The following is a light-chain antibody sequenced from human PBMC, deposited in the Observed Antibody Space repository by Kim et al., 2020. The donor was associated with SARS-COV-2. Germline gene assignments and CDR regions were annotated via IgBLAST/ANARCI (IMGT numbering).Light chain of an antibody. CDR3: QQYCSSPT. CDR1: QSVGSDY. V-gene: IGKV3-20*01. J-gene: IGKJ1*01. Sequence: EIVLTQSPGTLSLSPGERATLSCRASQSVGSDYLACYQHKPGQAPRLPFYDASSRATGIPDRFSGSGSGTDFTLTISRLEPEDFAVYFCQQYCSSPTFGQGTKVDIK. CDR2: DAS.